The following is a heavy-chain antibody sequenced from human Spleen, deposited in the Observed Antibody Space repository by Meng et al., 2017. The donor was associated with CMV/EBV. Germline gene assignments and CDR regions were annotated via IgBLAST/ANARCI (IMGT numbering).Heavy chain of an antibody. D-gene: IGHD3-3*01. Sequence: FSDAWMSWVRQAPGKGLEWIGEINHSGSTNYNPSLKSRVTISVDMSKNQFSLKLTSVTAADAAVYYCARGRRSLSGVVIPRFDPWGQGTLVTVSS. J-gene: IGHJ5*02. V-gene: IGHV4-34*01. CDR3: ARGRRSLSGVVIPRFDP. CDR1: FSDAW. CDR2: INHSGST.